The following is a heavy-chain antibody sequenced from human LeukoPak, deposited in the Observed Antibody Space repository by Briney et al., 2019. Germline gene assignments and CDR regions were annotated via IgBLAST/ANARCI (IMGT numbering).Heavy chain of an antibody. CDR1: GYTFTSYG. D-gene: IGHD6-19*01. CDR2: ISAYNGNT. Sequence: ASVKVSCKASGYTFTSYGISWVRQAPGQGLEWMGWISAYNGNTNYAQKLQGRVTMTTDTSTSTAYMELRSLRSDDTAVYYCARVLAVAGTGSVRWFDPWGQRTLVTVSS. J-gene: IGHJ5*02. CDR3: ARVLAVAGTGSVRWFDP. V-gene: IGHV1-18*01.